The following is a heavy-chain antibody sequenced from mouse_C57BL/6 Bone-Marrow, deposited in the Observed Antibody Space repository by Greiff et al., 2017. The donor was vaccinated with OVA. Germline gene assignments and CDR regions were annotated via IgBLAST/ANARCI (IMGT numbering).Heavy chain of an antibody. V-gene: IGHV5-12*01. CDR3: ARQGGMAWFAY. J-gene: IGHJ3*01. Sequence: EVKLVESGGGLVQPGGSLKLSCAASGFTFSDYYMYWVRQTPEKRLEWVAYISNGGGSTYYPDTVKGRFTISRDNAKNTLYLQMSRLKSEDTAMYYCARQGGMAWFAYWGQGTLVTVSA. D-gene: IGHD2-3*01. CDR2: ISNGGGST. CDR1: GFTFSDYY.